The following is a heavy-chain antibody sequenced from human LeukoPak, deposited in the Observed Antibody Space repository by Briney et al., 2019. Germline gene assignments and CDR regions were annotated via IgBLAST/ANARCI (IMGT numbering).Heavy chain of an antibody. CDR2: ISYDGSNK. J-gene: IGHJ4*02. V-gene: IGHV3-30-3*01. CDR3: ARSYYSIYFDY. CDR1: GFTFSSYA. D-gene: IGHD1-26*01. Sequence: PGGSLRLSCAASGFTFSSYAMHWVRQAPGKGLEWVAVISYDGSNKYYADSVKGRLTISRDNSKNTLYLQMNSLRAEDTAVYYCARSYYSIYFDYWGQGTLVTVSS.